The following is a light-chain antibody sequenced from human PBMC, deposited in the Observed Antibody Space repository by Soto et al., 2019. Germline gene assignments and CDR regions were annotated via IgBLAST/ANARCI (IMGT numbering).Light chain of an antibody. CDR3: QQRSRG. V-gene: IGKV3-11*01. Sequence: EIVLTQSPATLSLSPGERATLSCRASQSVSTYLAWYQQKPGQAPRLLIFDASKRAIGIPARFSGSGSGTDFTLTISSLEPEDFAVYYCQQRSRGFGPGTQVDTK. CDR2: DAS. J-gene: IGKJ3*01. CDR1: QSVSTY.